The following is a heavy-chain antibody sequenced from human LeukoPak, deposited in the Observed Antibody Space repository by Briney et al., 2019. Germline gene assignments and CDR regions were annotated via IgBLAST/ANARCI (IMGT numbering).Heavy chain of an antibody. Sequence: PGRSLRLSCAASGFTFDDYAMHWVRQAPGKGLEWVSGISWNSGSIGYADSVKGRFTISRDNAKNTLYLQMNSLRAEDTAVYYCARGLSGYASSLGYWGQGTLVTVSA. CDR2: ISWNSGSI. D-gene: IGHD6-6*01. CDR3: ARGLSGYASSLGY. V-gene: IGHV3-9*01. CDR1: GFTFDDYA. J-gene: IGHJ4*02.